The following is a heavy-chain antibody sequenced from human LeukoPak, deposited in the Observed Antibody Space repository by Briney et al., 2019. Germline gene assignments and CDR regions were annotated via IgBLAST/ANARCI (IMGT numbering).Heavy chain of an antibody. D-gene: IGHD3-16*01. CDR2: ISGSGSTT. CDR1: GFNFGDYY. J-gene: IGHJ4*02. Sequence: KPGGSLRLFCAASGFNFGDYYMSWIRQAPGKGLEWLTHISGSGSTTQYADSVKGRFIISRDNAENSLYLQMNSLRGEDTAVYYCARSWGVVAFDYWGQGTLVTVTS. V-gene: IGHV3-11*04. CDR3: ARSWGVVAFDY.